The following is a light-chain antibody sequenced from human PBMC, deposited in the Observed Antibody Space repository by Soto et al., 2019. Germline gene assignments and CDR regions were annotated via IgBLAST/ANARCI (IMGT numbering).Light chain of an antibody. Sequence: EIVLTQSPATLSLSPGERATLSCRASQSVNSYLAWYQQKPGQAPRLLIYDASNRATGIPARFSGSGSGTDFTLIISRLEPEDFAVYYCQQRSNWPSITFGQGTRLEMK. V-gene: IGKV3-11*01. CDR1: QSVNSY. J-gene: IGKJ5*01. CDR2: DAS. CDR3: QQRSNWPSIT.